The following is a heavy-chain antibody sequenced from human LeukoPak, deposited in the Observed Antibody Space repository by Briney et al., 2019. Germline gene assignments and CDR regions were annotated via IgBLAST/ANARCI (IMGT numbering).Heavy chain of an antibody. V-gene: IGHV3-23*01. Sequence: GGSLRLSCAASGFTFSSYAMSWVRQAPGKGLEWVSAISGSGGSTYYADSVKGRFTISRGNSKNTLYLQMNSLRAEDTAVYYCAKRNHYDILIGYLDEDAFDIWGQGTMVTVSS. J-gene: IGHJ3*02. CDR3: AKRNHYDILIGYLDEDAFDI. CDR2: ISGSGGST. D-gene: IGHD3-9*01. CDR1: GFTFSSYA.